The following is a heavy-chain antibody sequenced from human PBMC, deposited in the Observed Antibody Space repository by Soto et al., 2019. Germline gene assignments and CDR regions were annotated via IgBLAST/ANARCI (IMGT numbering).Heavy chain of an antibody. D-gene: IGHD3-22*01. CDR1: GASMSSDGYY. Sequence: QVHLQESGPGLVKPSETLSLICSVSGASMSSDGYYWNWIRQRPGKVLEWIGYIYHSGATFFNASLNSRVTMSIDTSKRQFSLNLKSVTAADTAVYYCARFAYDSSAYSYYFDSWGQGTLVTVSS. CDR2: IYHSGAT. J-gene: IGHJ4*02. V-gene: IGHV4-31*02. CDR3: ARFAYDSSAYSYYFDS.